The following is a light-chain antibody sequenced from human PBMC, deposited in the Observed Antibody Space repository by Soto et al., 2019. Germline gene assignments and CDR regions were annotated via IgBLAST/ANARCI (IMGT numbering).Light chain of an antibody. CDR3: NSYGGRNNYV. Sequence: QSALTQPPSASGSPGQSVTISCTGNSSDVGNYNYVSWYQQHPGKTPKLIIYEVSYRPSGVPDRFSGSKSGNTASLTVSGLQAEDEADYYCNSYGGRNNYVFGTGTKLTVL. J-gene: IGLJ1*01. V-gene: IGLV2-8*01. CDR1: SSDVGNYNY. CDR2: EVS.